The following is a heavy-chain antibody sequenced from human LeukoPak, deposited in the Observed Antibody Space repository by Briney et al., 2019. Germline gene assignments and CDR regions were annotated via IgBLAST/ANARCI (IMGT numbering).Heavy chain of an antibody. Sequence: ASVKVSCKASGYTFTSYGISWVRQAPGQGLEWMGWISAYNGNTNYAQKLQGRVTMTTDTSTSTAYMELRSLRSDDTAVYYCARDLGYCSSTSCYGFDYWGQGTLVTASS. CDR3: ARDLGYCSSTSCYGFDY. CDR1: GYTFTSYG. J-gene: IGHJ4*02. CDR2: ISAYNGNT. D-gene: IGHD2-2*01. V-gene: IGHV1-18*01.